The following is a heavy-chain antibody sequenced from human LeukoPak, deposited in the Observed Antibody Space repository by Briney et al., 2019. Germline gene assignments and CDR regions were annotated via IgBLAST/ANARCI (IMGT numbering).Heavy chain of an antibody. Sequence: SQTLSLTCTVSGGSISSGGYYWSWIQQPPGKGLEWIGYIYHSGSTYYNPSLKSRVTISVDRSKNQFSLKLSSVTAADTAVYYCARAYSSSGAFDIWGQGTMVTVSS. CDR2: IYHSGST. D-gene: IGHD6-6*01. J-gene: IGHJ3*02. CDR1: GGSISSGGYY. V-gene: IGHV4-30-2*01. CDR3: ARAYSSSGAFDI.